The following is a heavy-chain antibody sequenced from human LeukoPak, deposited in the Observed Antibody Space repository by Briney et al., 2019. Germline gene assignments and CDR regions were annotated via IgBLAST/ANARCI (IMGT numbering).Heavy chain of an antibody. Sequence: GGSLRLSCAASGFTFSSYSMNWVRQAPGKGLEWVSVIGGSGGDTYYADSVKGRFTISRDNSKNRLYLRMNSLRAEDTALYYCAKDFVVVPGLVNYFDSWGQGTLVTVSS. CDR1: GFTFSSYS. J-gene: IGHJ4*02. CDR3: AKDFVVVPGLVNYFDS. CDR2: IGGSGGDT. V-gene: IGHV3-23*01. D-gene: IGHD2-2*01.